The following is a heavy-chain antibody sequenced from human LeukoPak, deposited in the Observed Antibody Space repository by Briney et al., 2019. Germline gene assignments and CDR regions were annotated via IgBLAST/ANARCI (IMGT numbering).Heavy chain of an antibody. CDR2: MSYSGST. CDR1: GGPVSSSNYY. Sequence: SETLSLTCTVSGGPVSSSNYYWSWIRQPPGKGLEYIGSMSYSGSTYHNPSLNSRVIISLDTSKNQFSLKLSSVTAADTALYYCVGATIAAAGFSFDYWGQGTLVTVSS. J-gene: IGHJ4*02. CDR3: VGATIAAAGFSFDY. V-gene: IGHV4-39*07. D-gene: IGHD6-13*01.